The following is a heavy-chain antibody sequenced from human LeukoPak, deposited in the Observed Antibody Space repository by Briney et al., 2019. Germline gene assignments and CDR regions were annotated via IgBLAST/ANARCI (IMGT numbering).Heavy chain of an antibody. Sequence: GASVKVSCKASGGAFSSYAISWVRQAPGQGLEWMGGIIPIFGTANYAQKFQGRVTITTDESTSTAYMELSSLRSEDTAVYYCASWNWNFDDDYWGQGTLVTVSS. J-gene: IGHJ4*02. CDR1: GGAFSSYA. D-gene: IGHD1-7*01. CDR3: ASWNWNFDDDY. V-gene: IGHV1-69*05. CDR2: IIPIFGTA.